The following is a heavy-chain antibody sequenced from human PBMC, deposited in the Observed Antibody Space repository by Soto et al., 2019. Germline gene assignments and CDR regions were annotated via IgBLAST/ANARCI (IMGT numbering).Heavy chain of an antibody. J-gene: IGHJ4*02. CDR3: ARYSVGGNLADFDY. CDR2: INTKNGNT. D-gene: IGHD2-15*01. CDR1: GYVFTTYG. Sequence: ASVKVSCKASGYVFTTYGITWVRQAPGQGLEWMGAINTKNGNTDYGQILQGRVTMTTDTSTSTAYMELRSLRSDDTAVYYCARYSVGGNLADFDYWGQGTPVTVSS. V-gene: IGHV1-18*04.